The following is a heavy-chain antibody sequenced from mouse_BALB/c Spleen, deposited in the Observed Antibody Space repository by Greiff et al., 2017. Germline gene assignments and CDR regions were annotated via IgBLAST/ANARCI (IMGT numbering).Heavy chain of an antibody. V-gene: IGHV3-2*02. Sequence: EVKLMESGPGLVKPSQSLSLTCTVTGYSITSDYAWNWIRQFPGNKLEWMGYISYSGSTSYNPSLKSRISITRDTSKNQFFLQLNSVTTEDTATYYCARWYDDAMDYWGQGTSVTVSS. CDR1: GYSITSDYA. CDR2: ISYSGST. J-gene: IGHJ4*01. D-gene: IGHD2-14*01. CDR3: ARWYDDAMDY.